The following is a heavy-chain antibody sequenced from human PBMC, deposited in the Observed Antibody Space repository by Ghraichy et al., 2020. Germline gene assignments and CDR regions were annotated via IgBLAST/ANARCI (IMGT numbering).Heavy chain of an antibody. CDR1: GGTFSSYA. J-gene: IGHJ4*02. V-gene: IGHV1-69*13. CDR2: IIPIFGTA. Sequence: SVKVSCKASGGTFSSYAISWVRQAPGQGLEWMGGIIPIFGTANYAQKFQGRVTITADESTSTAYMELSSLRSEDTAVYYCARDLGPLLRGHNAFDYWGQGTLVTVSS. CDR3: ARDLGPLLRGHNAFDY. D-gene: IGHD2-15*01.